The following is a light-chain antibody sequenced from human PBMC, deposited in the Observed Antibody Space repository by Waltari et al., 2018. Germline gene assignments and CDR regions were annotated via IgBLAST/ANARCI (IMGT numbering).Light chain of an antibody. Sequence: EIVLPQSPGTLSLSPGESATLPCRTSQSVTRALAWYQQKPGQAPRLLIYVASNRATGIPDRFSGSGSGTDFSLTISSLEPEDFAVYYCQHYLRLPVTFGQGTKVEVK. CDR2: VAS. V-gene: IGKV3-20*01. J-gene: IGKJ1*01. CDR1: QSVTRA. CDR3: QHYLRLPVT.